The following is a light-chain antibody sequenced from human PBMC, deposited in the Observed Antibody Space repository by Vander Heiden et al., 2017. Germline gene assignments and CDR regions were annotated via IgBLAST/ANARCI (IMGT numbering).Light chain of an antibody. J-gene: IGKJ3*01. CDR3: QHYGTSPPFT. Sequence: CRASQSVRSSYLAWYQQKPGQAPRLLIYGASSTATGIPDRFSGSGSGTDFTLTISRLEPEDSAVYYCQHYGTSPPFTFGPGTKVEIK. CDR2: GAS. V-gene: IGKV3-20*01. CDR1: QSVRSSY.